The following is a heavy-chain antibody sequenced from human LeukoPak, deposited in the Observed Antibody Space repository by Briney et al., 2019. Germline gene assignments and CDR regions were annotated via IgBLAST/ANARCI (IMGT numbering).Heavy chain of an antibody. Sequence: PEGSLRLSCVMSGFTFSNYAMNWVRQAPGKGLEWVSDISTSSDSTYHIESVRGRFTISRDNSKNTLYLQMNSLRVDDTAVYYCASGLYGGVFDNWGQGTLVTVSS. CDR1: GFTFSNYA. CDR3: ASGLYGGVFDN. J-gene: IGHJ4*02. CDR2: ISTSSDST. D-gene: IGHD4/OR15-4a*01. V-gene: IGHV3-23*01.